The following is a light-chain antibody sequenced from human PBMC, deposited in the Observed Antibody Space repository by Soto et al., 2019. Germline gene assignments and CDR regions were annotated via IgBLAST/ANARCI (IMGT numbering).Light chain of an antibody. CDR3: QQYYSTLPT. CDR2: WAS. Sequence: DIVMTQSPDSLAVSLGERATINCKSSQSVLYSSNNKNYLAWYQQKPGQPPKLVIHWASTRESGVPDRISGSGSGTDFTLTISSLQAEDVTVYYCQQYYSTLPTFGQRTKLEIK. CDR1: QSVLYSSNNKNY. V-gene: IGKV4-1*01. J-gene: IGKJ1*01.